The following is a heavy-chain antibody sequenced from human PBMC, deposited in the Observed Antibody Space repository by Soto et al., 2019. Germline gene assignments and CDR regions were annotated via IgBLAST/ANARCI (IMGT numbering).Heavy chain of an antibody. V-gene: IGHV1-2*02. CDR2: INPNSGGT. J-gene: IGHJ5*02. CDR3: ARSGNRRVYNWFDP. D-gene: IGHD3-10*01. CDR1: GYTFTGYY. Sequence: ASVKVSCKASGYTFTGYYMHWVRQAPGQGLEWMGWINPNSGGTNYAQKFQGRVTMTRDTSISTAYMELSRLRSDDTAVYYCARSGNRRVYNWFDPWGQGTLVTVSS.